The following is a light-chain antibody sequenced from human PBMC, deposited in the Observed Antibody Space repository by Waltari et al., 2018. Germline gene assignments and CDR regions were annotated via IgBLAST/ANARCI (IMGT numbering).Light chain of an antibody. CDR2: DDG. CDR1: KLGSKN. J-gene: IGLJ1*01. Sequence: SYELTQPPSVSVAPGQTARITCDGDKLGSKNVHWYQHKPGQAPVLVVYDDGDRPSGIPERCSGSNSGNTAALTSSRVDAGDEAEYYCQVWDSGTNHYVFGTVTKVTVL. V-gene: IGLV3-21*02. CDR3: QVWDSGTNHYV.